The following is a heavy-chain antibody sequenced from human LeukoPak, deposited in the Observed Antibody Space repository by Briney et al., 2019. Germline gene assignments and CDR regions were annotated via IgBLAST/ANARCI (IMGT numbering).Heavy chain of an antibody. V-gene: IGHV1-2*02. CDR1: GYTFTGYY. J-gene: IGHJ5*02. CDR2: INPNSGGT. D-gene: IGHD7-27*01. Sequence: ASVKVSCKASGYTFTGYYMHWVRQAPGQGLEWMGWINPNSGGTNYAQKFQGRVTMTRDTSISTAYMELSRLRSDDTAAYYCARGKDNWGRWFDPWGQGTLVTVSS. CDR3: ARGKDNWGRWFDP.